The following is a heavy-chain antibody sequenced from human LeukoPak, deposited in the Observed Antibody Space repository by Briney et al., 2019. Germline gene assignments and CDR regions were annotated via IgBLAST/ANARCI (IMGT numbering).Heavy chain of an antibody. CDR2: INPNSGGT. D-gene: IGHD4-17*01. J-gene: IGHJ6*03. CDR3: ARDDYGDYVGGLYYYMDV. CDR1: GYTFTGYY. Sequence: GASVKVSCKASGYTFTGYYMYWVRQAPGQGLEWLAWINPNSGGTIYAQKFQGRVTMTRDTSISTAYMELSRLRSDDTAVYYCARDDYGDYVGGLYYYMDVWGKGTTVTVSS. V-gene: IGHV1-2*02.